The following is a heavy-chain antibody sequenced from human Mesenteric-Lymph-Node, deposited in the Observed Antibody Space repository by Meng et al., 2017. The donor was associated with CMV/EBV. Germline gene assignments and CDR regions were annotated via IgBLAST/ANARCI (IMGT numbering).Heavy chain of an antibody. CDR1: GYTFTSYG. D-gene: IGHD4-23*01. J-gene: IGHJ5*02. CDR2: ISAYNGNT. V-gene: IGHV1-18*04. Sequence: SGYTFTSYGSSWVRQAPGQGLEWMGWISAYNGNTNYAQKLQGRVTMTTDTSTSTAYMELRSLRSDDTAVYYCARTFTVVNFSWFDPWGQGTLVTVSS. CDR3: ARTFTVVNFSWFDP.